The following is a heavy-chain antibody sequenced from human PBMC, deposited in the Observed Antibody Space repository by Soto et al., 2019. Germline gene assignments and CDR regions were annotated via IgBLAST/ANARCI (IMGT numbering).Heavy chain of an antibody. V-gene: IGHV3-30*18. CDR1: GFTFSSYG. CDR2: ISYDGSNK. D-gene: IGHD3-10*01. Sequence: QVQLVESGGGVVQPGRSLRLSCAASGFTFSSYGMHWVRQAPGKGLEWGAVISYDGSNKYYAYSVKGRFTISRDKSKNTLYLQMNSLRAEDTAVYYCAKDHRYGSGSYIDYWGQGTLVTVSS. CDR3: AKDHRYGSGSYIDY. J-gene: IGHJ4*02.